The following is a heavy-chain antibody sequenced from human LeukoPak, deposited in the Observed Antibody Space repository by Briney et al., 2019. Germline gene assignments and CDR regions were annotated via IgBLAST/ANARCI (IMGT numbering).Heavy chain of an antibody. J-gene: IGHJ4*02. D-gene: IGHD5-24*01. Sequence: GGSLRLSCAASGFTFDDYAMHWVRQAPGKGLEWVSGISWNSGSIGYADSVKGRFTISRDNAKNSLYLQMNSLRAEDTAVYYCARGRDPASFDYWGQGTLVTVSS. V-gene: IGHV3-9*01. CDR2: ISWNSGSI. CDR3: ARGRDPASFDY. CDR1: GFTFDDYA.